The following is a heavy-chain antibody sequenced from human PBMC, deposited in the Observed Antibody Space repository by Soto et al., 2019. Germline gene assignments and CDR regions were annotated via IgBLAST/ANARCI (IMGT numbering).Heavy chain of an antibody. D-gene: IGHD5-18*01. Sequence: PGESLKISCKGSGYRFPSYWISWVRQMPGKGLEWMGKIDPSDSYTNYSPSFQGHVTISADKSISTAYLQWSSLKASDTAMYYCAFTESGYSYGFADVWGQGTTVSVSS. J-gene: IGHJ6*02. CDR2: IDPSDSYT. CDR3: AFTESGYSYGFADV. CDR1: GYRFPSYW. V-gene: IGHV5-10-1*01.